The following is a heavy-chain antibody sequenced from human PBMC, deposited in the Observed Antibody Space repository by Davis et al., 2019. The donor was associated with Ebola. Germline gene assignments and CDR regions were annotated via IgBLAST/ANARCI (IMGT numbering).Heavy chain of an antibody. J-gene: IGHJ5*02. V-gene: IGHV4-39*07. Sequence: MPSETLSLTCTVSGGSISSSSYYWGWIRQPPGKGLEWIGYISYSGNTYYNPSLKSRVTISVDTSKNQFSLKLSSVTAADTAVYYCARGYANWFDPWGQGTLVTVSS. CDR2: ISYSGNT. D-gene: IGHD2-2*01. CDR3: ARGYANWFDP. CDR1: GGSISSSSYY.